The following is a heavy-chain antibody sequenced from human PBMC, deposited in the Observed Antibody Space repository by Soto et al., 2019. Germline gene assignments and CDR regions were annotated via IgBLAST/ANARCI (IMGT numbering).Heavy chain of an antibody. D-gene: IGHD6-13*01. CDR3: ARDLSRDRLAAPVTGWFDR. CDR2: INPNSGGT. Sequence: ASVKVSCKASGYTFTGYYMHWVRQAPGQGLEWMGWINPNSGGTNYAQKFQGWVTMTRDTSISTAYMELSRLRSDDTAVYYCARDLSRDRLAAPVTGWFDRWGQRTLFPVCS. CDR1: GYTFTGYY. V-gene: IGHV1-2*04. J-gene: IGHJ5*02.